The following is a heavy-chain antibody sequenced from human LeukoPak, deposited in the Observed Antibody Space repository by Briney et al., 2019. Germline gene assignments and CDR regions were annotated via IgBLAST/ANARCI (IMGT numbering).Heavy chain of an antibody. J-gene: IGHJ6*02. Sequence: GGSLRLSCAASGFTFSSYAMHWVRQAPGKGLEWVAVISYDGSNKYYADSVKGRFTISRDNSKNTLYLQMNSLRAEDTAVYYCARDLYGDYSLYYYYYGMDVWGQGTTVTVSS. CDR1: GFTFSSYA. V-gene: IGHV3-30-3*01. CDR2: ISYDGSNK. D-gene: IGHD4-17*01. CDR3: ARDLYGDYSLYYYYYGMDV.